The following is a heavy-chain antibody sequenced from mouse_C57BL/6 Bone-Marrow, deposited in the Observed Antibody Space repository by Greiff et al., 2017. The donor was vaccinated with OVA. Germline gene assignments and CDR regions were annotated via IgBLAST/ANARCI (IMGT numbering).Heavy chain of an antibody. CDR1: GFTFTSYA. Sequence: EVQLVESGGGLVKPGGSLKLSCAASGFTFTSYAMSWVRQTPEKSLEWVATISYGGSYTNYPDNVKGRFTISRDNAKNKLYLQMSHLKSEDSAMYYCARGAPAAVGHFDYWGKGTTLTVSS. CDR2: ISYGGSYT. J-gene: IGHJ2*01. CDR3: ARGAPAAVGHFDY. D-gene: IGHD1-1*01. V-gene: IGHV5-4*01.